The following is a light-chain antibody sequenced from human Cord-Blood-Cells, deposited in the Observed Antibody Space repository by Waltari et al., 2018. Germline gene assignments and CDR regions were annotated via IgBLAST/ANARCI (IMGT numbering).Light chain of an antibody. CDR1: QSVSSSY. J-gene: IGKJ1*01. CDR3: QQYGSSPWT. Sequence: VLTQSPGTLSLSPGERATLPCRASQSVSSSYLAWYQQKPGQTPRLLIYGASSRATGIPDGFSGSGSGTDFTLTISRLEPEDFAVYYCQQYGSSPWTFGQGTKVEIK. CDR2: GAS. V-gene: IGKV3-20*01.